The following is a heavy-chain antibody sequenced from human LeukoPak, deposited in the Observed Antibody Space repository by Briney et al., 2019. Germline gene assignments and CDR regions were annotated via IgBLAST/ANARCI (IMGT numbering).Heavy chain of an antibody. Sequence: GGSLRLSCAASGFTFSSNYMSWVRQAPGKGLEWVSVIYSGGSTYYADSVKGRFTISRDNSKNTLYLQMNSLRAEDTAVYYCARVRSVAGIHYDYWGQGTLVTVSS. D-gene: IGHD6-19*01. V-gene: IGHV3-66*01. CDR1: GFTFSSNY. CDR3: ARVRSVAGIHYDY. J-gene: IGHJ4*02. CDR2: IYSGGST.